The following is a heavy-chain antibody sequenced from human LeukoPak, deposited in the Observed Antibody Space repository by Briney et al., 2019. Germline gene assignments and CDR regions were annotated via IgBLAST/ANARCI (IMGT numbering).Heavy chain of an antibody. D-gene: IGHD6-19*01. Sequence: GSLRLSCAASGFSVSNKYMSWVRQAPGKGLEWVSVIYTGGDTYYADSVRGRFTISRDNSKNTVNLQMNSLRAEDTALYYCAGGQMFTSGGFDDWGQGTLVTVS. CDR2: IYTGGDT. CDR1: GFSVSNKY. CDR3: AGGQMFTSGGFDD. V-gene: IGHV3-53*01. J-gene: IGHJ4*02.